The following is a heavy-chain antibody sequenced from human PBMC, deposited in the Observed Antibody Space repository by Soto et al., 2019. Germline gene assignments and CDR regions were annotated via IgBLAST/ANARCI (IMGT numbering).Heavy chain of an antibody. D-gene: IGHD5-18*01. J-gene: IGHJ4*02. V-gene: IGHV1-69*13. CDR3: ARIPRYSFPTSDDLDS. CDR1: GGTFYTYT. Sequence: GASVKVSCKASGGTFYTYTFSWVRQAPGQGLEWMGSITPIYPTTNYAEEFQGRLTVTADGSTNTAYMELNSLTSEDTAVYYCARIPRYSFPTSDDLDSWGQGTLVTVSS. CDR2: ITPIYPTT.